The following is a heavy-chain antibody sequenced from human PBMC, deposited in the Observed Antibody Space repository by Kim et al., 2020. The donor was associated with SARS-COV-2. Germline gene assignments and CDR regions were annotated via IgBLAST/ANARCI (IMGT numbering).Heavy chain of an antibody. J-gene: IGHJ4*02. CDR2: IKQDGSEK. Sequence: GGSLRLSCAASGFTFSSYWMSWVRQAPGKGLEWVANIKQDGSEKYYVDAVKGRFTISRDNAKNSLYLQMNSLRAEDTAVYYCARDTTLRFSSWTFDYWGQGTLVTASS. CDR3: ARDTTLRFSSWTFDY. V-gene: IGHV3-7*01. D-gene: IGHD6-13*01. CDR1: GFTFSSYW.